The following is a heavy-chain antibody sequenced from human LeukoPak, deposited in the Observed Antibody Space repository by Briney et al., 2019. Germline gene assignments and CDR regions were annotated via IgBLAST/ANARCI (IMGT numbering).Heavy chain of an antibody. J-gene: IGHJ5*02. D-gene: IGHD5-12*01. CDR2: IYHSGST. CDR1: GGSISSGGYS. V-gene: IGHV4-30-2*01. CDR3: ARDLEYSGYDPNNWFDP. Sequence: PSETLSLTCAVSGGSISSGGYSWSWIRQPPGKGLEWIGYIYHSGSTYYNPSLKSRVTISVDRSKNQFSLKLSSVTAADTAVYYCARDLEYSGYDPNNWFDPWGQGTLVTVSS.